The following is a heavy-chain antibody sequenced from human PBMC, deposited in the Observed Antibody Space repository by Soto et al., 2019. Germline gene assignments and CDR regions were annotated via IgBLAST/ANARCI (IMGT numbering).Heavy chain of an antibody. D-gene: IGHD3-16*01. CDR3: GRVFGVSWPKYVMDV. CDR1: GYTLTVNY. Sequence: ASVKVSCKASGYTLTVNYRQWVRQAPRQGLEWMGWINPNSGGTNYAQKFQGWVTMTRDTSISTAYMELSRLRSDDTAVYYCGRVFGVSWPKYVMDVGGKGTTVPVSS. CDR2: INPNSGGT. V-gene: IGHV1-2*04. J-gene: IGHJ6*04.